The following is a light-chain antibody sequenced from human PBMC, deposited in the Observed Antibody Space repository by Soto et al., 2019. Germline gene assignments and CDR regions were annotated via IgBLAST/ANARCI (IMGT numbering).Light chain of an antibody. V-gene: IGKV1-5*01. Sequence: EIKMKKSPATLSAYIRDRVTITCRASQSINAWLAWYQQKPGKAPKLLIYDASSLESGVPSRFSGSGSGTEFTLTISSLQPEDFATYYCQQANSFPLPFGGGTKVDIK. CDR3: QQANSFPLP. CDR2: DAS. J-gene: IGKJ4*01. CDR1: QSINAW.